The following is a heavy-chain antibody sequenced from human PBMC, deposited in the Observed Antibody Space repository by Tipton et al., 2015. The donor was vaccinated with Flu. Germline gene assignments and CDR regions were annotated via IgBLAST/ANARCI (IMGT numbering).Heavy chain of an antibody. CDR3: ARLSYYDVDLKNFYFDH. J-gene: IGHJ4*02. Sequence: TLSLTCTVSSGSIRSTNYFCAWIRQPPGKGLELIGNIYPSGTTYYNPSLKSRVTISVDTSKSQFSLKLRSVTAADTAVYYCARLSYYDVDLKNFYFDHWGQGALVTVSS. CDR1: SGSIRSTNYF. V-gene: IGHV4-39*01. CDR2: IYPSGTT. D-gene: IGHD3-10*02.